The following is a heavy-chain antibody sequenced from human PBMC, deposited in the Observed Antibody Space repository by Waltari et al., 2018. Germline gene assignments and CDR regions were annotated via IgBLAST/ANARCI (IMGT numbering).Heavy chain of an antibody. Sequence: QVQLQQWGAGLLKPSETLSLTCGVYGGSFSGYHWSWIRQPPGKGLEWIGEINHSGSTNYNPSLKSRVTISVDTSKNQFSLKLSSVTAADTAVYYCAAMYSSGWYGPYFDYWGQGTLVTVSS. CDR2: INHSGST. D-gene: IGHD6-19*01. CDR3: AAMYSSGWYGPYFDY. J-gene: IGHJ4*02. V-gene: IGHV4-34*01. CDR1: GGSFSGYH.